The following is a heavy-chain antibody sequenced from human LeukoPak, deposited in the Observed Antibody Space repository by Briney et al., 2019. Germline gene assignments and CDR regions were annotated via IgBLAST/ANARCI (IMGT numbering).Heavy chain of an antibody. Sequence: GGSLRLSCAASGFTFSNAWMSWVRQAPGKGLEWVGRIKSKTDGGTTDYAAPVKGRFTISRDDSKNTLYLQMNSLKTEDTAVYYCTTDLVVVAAHPRDYWGQGTLVTVSS. CDR2: IKSKTDGGTT. V-gene: IGHV3-15*01. CDR1: GFTFSNAW. D-gene: IGHD2-15*01. CDR3: TTDLVVVAAHPRDY. J-gene: IGHJ4*02.